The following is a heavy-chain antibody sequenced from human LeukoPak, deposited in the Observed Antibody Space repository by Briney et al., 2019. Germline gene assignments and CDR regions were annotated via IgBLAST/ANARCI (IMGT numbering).Heavy chain of an antibody. V-gene: IGHV4-38-2*01. D-gene: IGHD3-3*01. CDR2: IYYSGST. J-gene: IGHJ4*02. Sequence: SETLSLTCAVSGYSISSGYYWGWIRQPPGKGLEWVGTIYYSGSTSYNPSLKSRVTISVDTSKNQFSLNLSSVTAADTAVYYCASQYTIFGVATFDYWGQGALVTVSS. CDR3: ASQYTIFGVATFDY. CDR1: GYSISSGYY.